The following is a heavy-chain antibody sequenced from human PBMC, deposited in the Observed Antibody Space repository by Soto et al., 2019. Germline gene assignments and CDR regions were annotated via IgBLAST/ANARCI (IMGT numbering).Heavy chain of an antibody. CDR1: GFTFSSYX. CDR3: ARGRTGTTYDAFDI. CDR2: VSSNGGST. V-gene: IGHV3-64*01. D-gene: IGHD1-1*01. Sequence: EVQLVESGGGLVQPGGSLILSCAASGFTFSSYXXHWVRQAPGKGLEFVSAVSSNGGSTYYASSVKGRFTVSRDNSKNTLFLQMGSLRPEDMAVYFCARGRTGTTYDAFDIWGLGTMVTVSS. J-gene: IGHJ3*02.